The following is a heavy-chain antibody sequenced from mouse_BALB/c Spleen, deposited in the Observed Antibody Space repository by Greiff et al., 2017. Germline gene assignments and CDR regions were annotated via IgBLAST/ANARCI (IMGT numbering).Heavy chain of an antibody. Sequence: EVKLVESGGDLVKPGGSLKLSCAASGFTFSSYGMSWVRQTPDKRLEWVATISSGGSYTYYPDSVKGRFTISRDNAKNTLYLQMSSLKSEDTAMYDCASPIYYDYDYYAMDYWGQGTSVTVSS. V-gene: IGHV5-6*01. D-gene: IGHD2-4*01. CDR2: ISSGGSYT. J-gene: IGHJ4*01. CDR1: GFTFSSYG. CDR3: ASPIYYDYDYYAMDY.